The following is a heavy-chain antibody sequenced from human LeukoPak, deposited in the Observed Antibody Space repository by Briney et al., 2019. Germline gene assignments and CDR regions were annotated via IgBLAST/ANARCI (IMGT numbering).Heavy chain of an antibody. J-gene: IGHJ4*02. CDR3: ARTDCGGDCYYLNFDY. V-gene: IGHV3-30-3*01. CDR2: ISYDGSNK. Sequence: GRSLRLSCAASGFTFSSYAMHWVRQAPGKGLEWVAVISYDGSNKYYADSAKGRFTISRDNSKNTLYLQMNSLRAEDTAVYYCARTDCGGDCYYLNFDYWGQGTLVTVSS. D-gene: IGHD2-21*02. CDR1: GFTFSSYA.